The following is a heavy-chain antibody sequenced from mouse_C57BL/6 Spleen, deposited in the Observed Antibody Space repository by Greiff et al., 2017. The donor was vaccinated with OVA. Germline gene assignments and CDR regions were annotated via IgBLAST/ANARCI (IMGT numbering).Heavy chain of an antibody. D-gene: IGHD4-1*01. J-gene: IGHJ1*03. CDR1: GFTFTDYY. V-gene: IGHV7-3*01. CDR3: ARSGTHWYFDV. CDR2: IRNKANGYTT. Sequence: EVKVVESGGGLVQPGGSLSLSCAASGFTFTDYYMSWVRQPPGKALEWLGFIRNKANGYTTEYSASVKGRFTISRDNSQSILYLQMNALRAEDSATYYCARSGTHWYFDVWGTGTTVTVSS.